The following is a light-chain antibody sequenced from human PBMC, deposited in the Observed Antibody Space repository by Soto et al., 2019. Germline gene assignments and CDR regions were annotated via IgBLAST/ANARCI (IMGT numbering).Light chain of an antibody. CDR2: EVS. Sequence: QSALTQPASVSGSPGQSITISCTGTRSDVGGNNYVSWYQQHPGKAPKLMIYEVSNRPSGVSDRFSGSKSGNTASLTISGLQAEDEADYYCSSYTSGSTYVFGSGTKVTVL. CDR3: SSYTSGSTYV. V-gene: IGLV2-14*01. J-gene: IGLJ1*01. CDR1: RSDVGGNNY.